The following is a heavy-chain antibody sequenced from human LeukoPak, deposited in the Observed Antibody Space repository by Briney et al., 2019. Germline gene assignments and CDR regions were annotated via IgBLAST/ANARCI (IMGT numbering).Heavy chain of an antibody. V-gene: IGHV3-66*01. CDR1: GFTVSSNY. D-gene: IGHD3-3*01. J-gene: IGHJ4*02. Sequence: GALRLSCAASGFTVSSNYMSWVRQAPGKGLEWVSVIYSGGSTNYADSVKGRFTISRDNSKNTLYLQMNSLRAADTAVYYCARDRYDFWSGTLDYWGQGTLVTVSS. CDR3: ARDRYDFWSGTLDY. CDR2: IYSGGST.